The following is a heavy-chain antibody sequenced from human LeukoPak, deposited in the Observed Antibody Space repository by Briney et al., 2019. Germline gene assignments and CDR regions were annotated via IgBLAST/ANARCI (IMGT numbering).Heavy chain of an antibody. J-gene: IGHJ3*02. V-gene: IGHV3-21*01. Sequence: GGSLRLSCAASEFTFSSYWLGRVRQAPGRGRGWVSSISSSSSYIYYADSAKGRFTISRDNAKNSLYLQMNSLRAEDTAVYYCAKLNEWELQHAFDIWAKGQWSPSLQ. CDR2: ISSSSSYI. CDR1: EFTFSSYW. D-gene: IGHD1-26*01. CDR3: AKLNEWELQHAFDI.